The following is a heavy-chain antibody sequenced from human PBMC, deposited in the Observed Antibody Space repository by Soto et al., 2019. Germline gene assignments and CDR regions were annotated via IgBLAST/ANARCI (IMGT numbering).Heavy chain of an antibody. CDR2: IIPIFGTA. CDR3: ARDSDYGDHPDY. Sequence: SVKVSCKASGGTFSSYAISWVRQAPGQGLEWMGGIIPIFGTANYAQKLQGRVTITADESTSTAYMELSSLRSEDTAVYYCARDSDYGDHPDYWGQGTLVTVSS. V-gene: IGHV1-69*13. D-gene: IGHD4-17*01. J-gene: IGHJ4*02. CDR1: GGTFSSYA.